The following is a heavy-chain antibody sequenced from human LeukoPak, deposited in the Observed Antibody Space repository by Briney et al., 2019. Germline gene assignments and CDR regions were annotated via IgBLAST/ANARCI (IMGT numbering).Heavy chain of an antibody. CDR1: GGSISSSSYY. CDR2: IYYSGST. J-gene: IGHJ4*02. D-gene: IGHD6-13*01. Sequence: TSETLSLTCTVSGGSISSSSYYWGWIRQPPGKGLVWIGSIYYSGSTSYNPSLKSRVTISVDTSKNQFSLKLCSVTAADTAVYYCARRYSSSWYSETDYWGQGTLVTVSS. CDR3: ARRYSSSWYSETDY. V-gene: IGHV4-39*01.